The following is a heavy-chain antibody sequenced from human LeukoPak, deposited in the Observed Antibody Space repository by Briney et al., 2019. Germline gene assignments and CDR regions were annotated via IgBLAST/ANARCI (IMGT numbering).Heavy chain of an antibody. CDR2: ISSSGSTI. Sequence: PGRSLRLSCAASGFTFSSYEMNWVRQAPGKGLEWVSYISSSGSTIYYADSVKGRFTISRDNAKNSLYLQMNSLRAEDTAVYYCARNRGEPLDYWGQGTLVTVSS. CDR1: GFTFSSYE. J-gene: IGHJ4*02. V-gene: IGHV3-48*03. D-gene: IGHD4-17*01. CDR3: ARNRGEPLDY.